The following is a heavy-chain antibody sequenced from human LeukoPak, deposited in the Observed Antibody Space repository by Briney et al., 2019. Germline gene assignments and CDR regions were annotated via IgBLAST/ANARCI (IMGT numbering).Heavy chain of an antibody. CDR3: AREPGGMDV. Sequence: SVKVSCKASGGTFSSHAINWVRQAPGQGLEWMGGIIPWSSTTKYAQKFQGRVTITADESTSTAFMELSSLRSEDTAVYYCAREPGGMDVWGQGTTVTVSS. J-gene: IGHJ6*02. V-gene: IGHV1-69*13. CDR2: IIPWSSTT. CDR1: GGTFSSHA.